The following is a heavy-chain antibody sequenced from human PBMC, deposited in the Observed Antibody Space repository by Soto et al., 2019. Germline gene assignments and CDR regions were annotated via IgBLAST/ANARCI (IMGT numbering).Heavy chain of an antibody. CDR3: PRRHGYYFDD. V-gene: IGHV4-31*03. D-gene: IGHD3-22*01. J-gene: IGHJ4*02. Sequence: PSETLSLTCTVSGGTISMSGNYWGWSRQHQGKGLEWIGNIYNSGNTYYNPSLKSRVSISVDTSENHFSLKVTSVTGAYMAVYYRPRRHGYYFDDRGKR. CDR1: GGTISMSGNY. CDR2: IYNSGNT.